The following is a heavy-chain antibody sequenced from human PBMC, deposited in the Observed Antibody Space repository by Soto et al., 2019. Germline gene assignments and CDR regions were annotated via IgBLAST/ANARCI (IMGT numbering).Heavy chain of an antibody. J-gene: IGHJ5*01. V-gene: IGHV1-3*01. CDR2: VNAGDGGT. Sequence: ASVKVSCKASGYTFANYGIHWVRQAPGQRLEWMGWVNAGDGGTKYSENSQDRVTITRDTSASTVYLGLSSLSSEDTASYYCARTGHSGSYDFWG. CDR1: GYTFANYG. D-gene: IGHD1-26*01. CDR3: ARTGHSGSYDF.